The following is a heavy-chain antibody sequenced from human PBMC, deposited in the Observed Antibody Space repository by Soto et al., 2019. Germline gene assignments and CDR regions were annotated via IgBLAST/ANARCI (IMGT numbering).Heavy chain of an antibody. CDR3: ARVLGYCISTSRHYFDY. D-gene: IGHD2-2*01. V-gene: IGHV4-28*03. CDR2: IYYSGTT. J-gene: IGHJ4*02. CDR1: GYSISSSNW. Sequence: AETLSLTCAVSGYSISSSNWWGWIRQPPGKGLEGIGYIYYSGTTYYNPSLKSRVTISVDTSKNQFSLKLSSVTAADTAVYYCARVLGYCISTSRHYFDYWGQGTLVTVPS.